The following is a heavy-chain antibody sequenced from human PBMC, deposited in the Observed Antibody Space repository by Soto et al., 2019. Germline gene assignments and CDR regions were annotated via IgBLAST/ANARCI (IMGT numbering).Heavy chain of an antibody. J-gene: IGHJ5*02. CDR2: IYYSGST. CDR3: ARQVSARVLIAPPGLNSFHP. V-gene: IGHV4-59*08. CDR1: GGSISSYY. Sequence: SETLSLTCTVSGGSISSYYWSWIRQPPGKGLEWIGYIYYSGSTNYNPSLTSRFTISVDTSKNQFSLKLSSVTAADTAVYYCARQVSARVLIAPPGLNSFHPRGQGPLVTVSS. D-gene: IGHD6-13*01.